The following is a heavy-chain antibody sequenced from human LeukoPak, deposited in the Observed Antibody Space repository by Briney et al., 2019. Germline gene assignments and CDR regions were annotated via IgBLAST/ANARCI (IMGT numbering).Heavy chain of an antibody. D-gene: IGHD3-3*01. CDR1: GGSISSSSYY. CDR3: ARLLYDFWSGYYYLDAFDI. J-gene: IGHJ3*02. CDR2: IYYSGST. Sequence: SETLSLTCTVSGGSISSSSYYWGWIRQPPGKGLEWIGSIYYSGSTYYNPSLKSRVTIPVDTSKNQFSLKLSSVTAADMAVYFCARLLYDFWSGYYYLDAFDIWGQGTMVTVSS. V-gene: IGHV4-39*01.